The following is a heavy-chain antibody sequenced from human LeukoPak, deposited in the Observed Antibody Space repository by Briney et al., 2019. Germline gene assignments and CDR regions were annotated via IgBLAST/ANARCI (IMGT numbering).Heavy chain of an antibody. CDR3: AKDSSSYDLGYMDV. CDR2: MGGSDVRT. V-gene: IGHV3-23*01. D-gene: IGHD3-22*01. Sequence: PGGSLRLSCAASGFTFSTYAMSGVRQAPGKGLEWVSLMGGSDVRTRYADAVKGRFTISRYNSKNTLYLEMNSLRAEDTAVYYCAKDSSSYDLGYMDVWGKGTPVTISS. CDR1: GFTFSTYA. J-gene: IGHJ6*03.